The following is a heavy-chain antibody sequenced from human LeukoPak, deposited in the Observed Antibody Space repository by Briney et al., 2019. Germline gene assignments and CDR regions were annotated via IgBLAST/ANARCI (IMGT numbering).Heavy chain of an antibody. CDR2: IHPSGML. V-gene: IGHV4-31*03. J-gene: IGHJ4*02. CDR1: GASFNSDDQY. Sequence: SETLSLTCTVSGASFNSDDQYWNWIRQSPGKGLEWIGSIHPSGMLYNNPSLESRGTMSRDTSKNQFSLNLNSVTATDTAVYFCSRGLDSRKLGYWGQGILVTVSS. D-gene: IGHD3-22*01. CDR3: SRGLDSRKLGY.